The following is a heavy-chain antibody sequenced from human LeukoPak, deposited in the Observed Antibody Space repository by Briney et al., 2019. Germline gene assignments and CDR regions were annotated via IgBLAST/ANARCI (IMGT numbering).Heavy chain of an antibody. CDR2: IKQDGSVE. CDR1: GFTFSSYW. J-gene: IGHJ4*02. CDR3: VRAPRPYLWSGYCEY. D-gene: IGHD3-3*01. Sequence: GGSLRLSCAASGFTFSSYWMSWVRQAPGKGLEWVANIKQDGSVEYYVDSVKGRFTISRDNAKNSLYLQINSLRGEDTAVYYCVRAPRPYLWSGYCEYWGQGTRVTVSS. V-gene: IGHV3-7*01.